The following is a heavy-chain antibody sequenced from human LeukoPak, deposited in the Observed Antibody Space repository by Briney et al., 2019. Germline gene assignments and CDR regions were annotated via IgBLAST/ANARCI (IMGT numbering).Heavy chain of an antibody. Sequence: GGSLRLSCAASGITFSNYWIHWVRQVPGKGLLWVSRINSDGSSTSDADSVKGRFTISRDNAKNTVSLQMNSLGAEDTAVYYCARGGTYSHSVDYWGQGTLVTVSS. CDR3: ARGGTYSHSVDY. CDR1: GITFSNYW. D-gene: IGHD1-26*01. J-gene: IGHJ4*02. V-gene: IGHV3-74*01. CDR2: INSDGSST.